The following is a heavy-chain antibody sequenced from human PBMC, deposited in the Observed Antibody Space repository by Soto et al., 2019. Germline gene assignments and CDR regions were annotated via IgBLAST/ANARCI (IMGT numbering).Heavy chain of an antibody. Sequence: SETLSLTCTVSGGSISSGDYYWSWIRQPPGKGLEWIGYIYYSGSTYYNPSLKSRVTISVDTSKNQFSLKLSSVTAADTAVYYCARDHRGLVQRYGMDVWGQGTTVTVSS. D-gene: IGHD5-12*01. CDR3: ARDHRGLVQRYGMDV. CDR1: GGSISSGDYY. J-gene: IGHJ6*02. V-gene: IGHV4-30-4*01. CDR2: IYYSGST.